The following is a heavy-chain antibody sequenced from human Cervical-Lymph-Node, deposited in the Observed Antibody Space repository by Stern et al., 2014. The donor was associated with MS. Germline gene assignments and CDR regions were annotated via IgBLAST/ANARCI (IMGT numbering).Heavy chain of an antibody. J-gene: IGHJ4*02. CDR3: ARVRWELLTDHFYFDY. Sequence: QVQLMQSGAEVKRPGASVKVSCKASGYGFNSYGISWVRQAPGQGLEWMGWINPYNGHTEFAQKVMDRVTLTTDTSTSTAYMELRSLRSDDTAVFYCARVRWELLTDHFYFDYWGQGTVVTVSS. D-gene: IGHD1-26*01. CDR2: INPYNGHT. CDR1: GYGFNSYG. V-gene: IGHV1-18*01.